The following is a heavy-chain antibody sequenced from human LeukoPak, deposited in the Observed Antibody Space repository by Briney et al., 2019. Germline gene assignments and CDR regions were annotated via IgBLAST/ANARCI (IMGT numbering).Heavy chain of an antibody. V-gene: IGHV4-4*02. Sequence: SETLPLTCAVSGGSISSSNWWSWVRQPPGKGLEWIGEIYHSGSTNYNPSLKSRVTISVDKSKNQFSLKLSSVTAADTAVYYCASSGAGSSKDYWGQGTLVTVSS. CDR1: GGSISSSNW. D-gene: IGHD3-10*01. CDR3: ASSGAGSSKDY. J-gene: IGHJ4*02. CDR2: IYHSGST.